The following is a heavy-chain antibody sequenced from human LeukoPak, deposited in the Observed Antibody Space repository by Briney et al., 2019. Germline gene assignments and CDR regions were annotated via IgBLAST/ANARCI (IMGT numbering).Heavy chain of an antibody. J-gene: IGHJ3*02. CDR2: IRYNGHDT. CDR1: GFTFSSYG. CDR3: AKDRTSGNYYTDPFDI. V-gene: IGHV3-30*02. D-gene: IGHD3-10*01. Sequence: GGSLRLSCAASGFTFSSYGMHWVRQAPGKGLEWVTFIRYNGHDTYYADSVKGRFTISRDNSNNTLYLQMNSPRAEDSAVYYCAKDRTSGNYYTDPFDIWGQGTMVTVSS.